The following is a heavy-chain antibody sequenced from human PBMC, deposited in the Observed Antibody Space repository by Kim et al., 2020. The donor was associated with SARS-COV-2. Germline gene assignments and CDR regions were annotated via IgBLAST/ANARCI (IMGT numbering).Heavy chain of an antibody. J-gene: IGHJ6*02. CDR3: ARGFGETYGMDV. V-gene: IGHV3-33*01. CDR2: IWYDGSNK. CDR1: GFTFSSYG. Sequence: GGSLRLSCAASGFTFSSYGMHWVRQAPGKGLEWVAVIWYDGSNKYYADSVKGRFTISRDNSKNTLYLQMNSLRAEDTAVYYCARGFGETYGMDVWGQGTTVTVSS. D-gene: IGHD3-10*01.